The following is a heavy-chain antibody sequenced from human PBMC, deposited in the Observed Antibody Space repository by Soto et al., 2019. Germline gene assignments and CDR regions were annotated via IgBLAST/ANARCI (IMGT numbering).Heavy chain of an antibody. CDR3: TRSITRFLEWSFDC. CDR1: GYTFTSYY. D-gene: IGHD3-3*01. V-gene: IGHV1-46*04. J-gene: IGHJ4*02. Sequence: ASVKGSCKASGYTFTSYYMFWVRQAPGQGLEWMGIINPSDATTSYAQKWQGRVTMTRDTSTSTVYMELSSLRSEDTAVYYCTRSITRFLEWSFDCWGQGTLVTVSS. CDR2: INPSDATT.